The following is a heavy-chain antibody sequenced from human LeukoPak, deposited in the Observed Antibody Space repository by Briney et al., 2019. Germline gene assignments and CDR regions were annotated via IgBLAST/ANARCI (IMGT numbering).Heavy chain of an antibody. Sequence: GRSLRLSCAASGFTFSSYGMHWVRQAPGKGLEWVAVIWYDGSNKYYADSVKGRFTISRDNSKNTLYLQMNSLRAEDTAVYYCARDKGAAAGNAIDYWGQGTLVTVSS. D-gene: IGHD6-13*01. J-gene: IGHJ4*02. CDR1: GFTFSSYG. CDR3: ARDKGAAAGNAIDY. CDR2: IWYDGSNK. V-gene: IGHV3-33*01.